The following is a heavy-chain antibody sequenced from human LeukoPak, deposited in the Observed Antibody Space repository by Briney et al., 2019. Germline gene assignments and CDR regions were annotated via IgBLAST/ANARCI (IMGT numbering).Heavy chain of an antibody. Sequence: SETLSLTCTVSGGSISSGGYYWSWIRQHPGTGLEWIGYIYYSRSAYFNPSLKSRVTISVDTSKSQFSLKLSSVTTADTAVYYCARANYHSSGYYRYWGQGTLVTVSS. V-gene: IGHV4-31*03. CDR1: GGSISSGGYY. D-gene: IGHD3-22*01. J-gene: IGHJ4*02. CDR2: IYYSRSA. CDR3: ARANYHSSGYYRY.